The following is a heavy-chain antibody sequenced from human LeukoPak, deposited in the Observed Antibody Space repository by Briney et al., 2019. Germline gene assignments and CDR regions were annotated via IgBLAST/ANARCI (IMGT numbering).Heavy chain of an antibody. CDR1: GFTFSSYG. Sequence: GGSLRLSCAASGFTFSSYGMHWVRQAPGKGLEWVAFIRYDGSNKYYADSVKGRFTISRDNSKNTLYLQMNSLRAEDTAVYYCAKWGSSWPLIVVVVAATPSFDYWGQGTLVTVSS. V-gene: IGHV3-30*02. CDR2: IRYDGSNK. D-gene: IGHD2-15*01. J-gene: IGHJ4*02. CDR3: AKWGSSWPLIVVVVAATPSFDY.